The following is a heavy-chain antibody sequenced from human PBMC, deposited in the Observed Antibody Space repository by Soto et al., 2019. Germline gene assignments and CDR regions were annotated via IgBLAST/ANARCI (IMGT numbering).Heavy chain of an antibody. V-gene: IGHV1-3*01. Sequence: ASVKVSCKASGYTFTSYAMHWVRQAPGQRLEWMGWINAGNGNTKYSQKFQGRATVTRDTSASTAYMELSSLRSEDTAVYYCARDADQSIAVAGAPFDYWGQGTLVTVSS. CDR1: GYTFTSYA. J-gene: IGHJ4*02. CDR2: INAGNGNT. CDR3: ARDADQSIAVAGAPFDY. D-gene: IGHD6-19*01.